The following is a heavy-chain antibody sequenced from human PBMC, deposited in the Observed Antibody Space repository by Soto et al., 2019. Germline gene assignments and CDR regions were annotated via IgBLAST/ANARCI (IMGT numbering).Heavy chain of an antibody. CDR2: IYTSGST. CDR1: GGSISSYY. J-gene: IGHJ5*02. Sequence: SETLSLTCTVSGGSISSYYWSWIRQPAGKGLEWIGRIYTSGSTNYNPSLKSRVTMSVDTSKNQFSLKLSPVTAADTAVYYCARDGHYDYVWGSYRPFNWFDPWGQGTLVTVSS. CDR3: ARDGHYDYVWGSYRPFNWFDP. D-gene: IGHD3-16*02. V-gene: IGHV4-4*07.